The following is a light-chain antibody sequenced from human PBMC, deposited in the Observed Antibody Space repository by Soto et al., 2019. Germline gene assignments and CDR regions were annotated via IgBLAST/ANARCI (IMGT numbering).Light chain of an antibody. CDR1: QSISNC. Sequence: IQMTQSPSSLSASVGDRVTITCRASQSISNCLNWYQQKPGRAPELLLYGAYSLQSGVPSRFSGRGSGTDRARTISSLQPEDSAADYGQQGHSGPRAVGGGAKVECK. CDR3: QQGHSGPRA. J-gene: IGKJ4*01. V-gene: IGKV1-39*01. CDR2: GAY.